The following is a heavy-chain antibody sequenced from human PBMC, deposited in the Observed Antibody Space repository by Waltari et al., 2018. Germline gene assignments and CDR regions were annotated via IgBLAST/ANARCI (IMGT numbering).Heavy chain of an antibody. CDR3: ARVGALTADFDY. CDR2: IYYSGSN. CDR1: GGSISIGGYY. D-gene: IGHD5-18*01. V-gene: IGHV4-31*01. Sequence: QVQLQESGPGLVKPSQTLSLTCTVSGGSISIGGYYWSWIRQHPGKGLEWIGYIYYSGSNYYNPSLKSLVTISVGTSKNQFSLKLSSVTAADTAVYYCARVGALTADFDYWGQGTLVTVSS. J-gene: IGHJ4*02.